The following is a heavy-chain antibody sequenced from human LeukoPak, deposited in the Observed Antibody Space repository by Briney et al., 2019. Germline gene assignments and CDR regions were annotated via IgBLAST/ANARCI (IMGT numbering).Heavy chain of an antibody. Sequence: QSGGSLRLSCAASGFTFNTYSMNWVRQAPGKGLEWVSYISDSSGTIYCADSVKGRFTISRDNAKNSLYLQMNSLRAEDTAVYYCARGPYGDYVDALDYWGQGTLVTVSS. V-gene: IGHV3-48*01. CDR2: ISDSSGTI. CDR1: GFTFNTYS. J-gene: IGHJ4*02. CDR3: ARGPYGDYVDALDY. D-gene: IGHD4-17*01.